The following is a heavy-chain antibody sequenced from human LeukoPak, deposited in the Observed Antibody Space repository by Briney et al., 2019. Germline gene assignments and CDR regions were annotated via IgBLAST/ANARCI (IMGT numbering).Heavy chain of an antibody. Sequence: GRSLRLSCTASGFTFGDYAMSWVRQAPGKGLEWVSFIRSKAYRGTTEYAASVKGRFTISRDDSKSIAYLQMNSLKIEDTAVYYCTSSGYGSGPGAIDYWGQGTLVTVSS. CDR1: GFTFGDYA. D-gene: IGHD6-19*01. CDR2: IRSKAYRGTT. J-gene: IGHJ4*02. V-gene: IGHV3-49*04. CDR3: TSSGYGSGPGAIDY.